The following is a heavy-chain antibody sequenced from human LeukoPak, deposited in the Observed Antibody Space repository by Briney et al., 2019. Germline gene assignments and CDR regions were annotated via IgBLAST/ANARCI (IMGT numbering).Heavy chain of an antibody. D-gene: IGHD6-19*01. J-gene: IGHJ4*02. CDR2: ISSSSSYI. V-gene: IGHV3-21*01. Sequence: GGSLRLSCAASGFTFSTFAMHWVRRAPGKGLEWVSSISSSSSYIYYADSVKGRFTISRDNAKNSLYLQMNSLRAEDTAVYYCARDRSDRLAVAGTSAFDYWGQGTLVTVSS. CDR1: GFTFSTFA. CDR3: ARDRSDRLAVAGTSAFDY.